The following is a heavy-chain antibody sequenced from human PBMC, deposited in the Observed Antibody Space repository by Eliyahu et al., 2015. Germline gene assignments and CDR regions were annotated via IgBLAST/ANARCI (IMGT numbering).Heavy chain of an antibody. CDR1: GFPFXXAX. Sequence: EVQLVESGGGLVKPGGSLRLSCAXSGFPFXXAXMSWVRQGPGKGLEWVGRIKSKTDGGTTDYAAPVKGRFTISRDDSKNTLYLQMNSLKTEDTAVYYCTTDIYYDYIWGSYRWGQGTLVTVSS. V-gene: IGHV3-15*01. J-gene: IGHJ4*02. CDR3: TTDIYYDYIWGSYR. D-gene: IGHD3-16*02. CDR2: IKSKTDGGTT.